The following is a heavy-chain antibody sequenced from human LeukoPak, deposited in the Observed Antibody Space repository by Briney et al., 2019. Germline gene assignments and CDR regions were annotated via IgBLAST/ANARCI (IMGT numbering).Heavy chain of an antibody. D-gene: IGHD1-26*01. V-gene: IGHV3-33*01. CDR1: GFTFNNYG. CDR2: IRSDGNNK. CDR3: ARKYSGSYYVAAFDV. Sequence: GRSLRLSCAASGFTFNNYGMHWVRQAPGKGLEWVAVIRSDGNNKYYVDSVKGRFTVSRDKSKNTLYLQMNSLRAEDTAVYYCARKYSGSYYVAAFDVWGQGTLVTVSS. J-gene: IGHJ3*01.